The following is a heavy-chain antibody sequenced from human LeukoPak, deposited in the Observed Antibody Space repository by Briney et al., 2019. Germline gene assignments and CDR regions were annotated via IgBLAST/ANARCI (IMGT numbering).Heavy chain of an antibody. CDR1: GFTFSSYS. J-gene: IGHJ6*02. D-gene: IGHD7-27*01. CDR3: ARDGMGTYYYGMDV. CDR2: ISSSGSTI. Sequence: GGSLRLSCAASGFTFSSYSMNWVRQAPGKGLEWVSHISSSGSTIYYADSVKGRFTISRDNAKNSLYLQMNSLRDEDTAVYYCARDGMGTYYYGMDVWGQGTTVTVSS. V-gene: IGHV3-48*02.